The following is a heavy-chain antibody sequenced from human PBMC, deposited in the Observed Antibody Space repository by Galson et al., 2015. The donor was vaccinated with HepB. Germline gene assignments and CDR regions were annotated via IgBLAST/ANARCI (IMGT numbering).Heavy chain of an antibody. CDR3: ARAYYYDSSGYSDAFDI. CDR2: MNPNSGNT. J-gene: IGHJ3*02. Sequence: SVKVSCKASGYTFTSYDINWVRQATGQGLEWMGWMNPNSGNTGYAQKFQGRVTMTRNTSISTAYMELSSLRSEDTAVYYCARAYYYDSSGYSDAFDIWGQGTMVTVSS. V-gene: IGHV1-8*01. D-gene: IGHD3-22*01. CDR1: GYTFTSYD.